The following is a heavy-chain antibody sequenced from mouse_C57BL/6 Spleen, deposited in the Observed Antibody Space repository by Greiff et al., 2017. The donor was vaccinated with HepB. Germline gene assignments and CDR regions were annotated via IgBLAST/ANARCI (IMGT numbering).Heavy chain of an antibody. D-gene: IGHD2-5*01. CDR1: GFAFSSYW. V-gene: IGHV1-80*01. CDR2: IYPGDGDT. J-gene: IGHJ3*01. Sequence: QVQLQQSGAELVKPGASVKISCKASGFAFSSYWMNWVKQRPGKGLEWIGQIYPGDGDTNYNGKFKGKATLTDDKSSSTAYMQLSSLTSEDSAVYFCAREGSNYEAWFAYWGQGTLVTVSA. CDR3: AREGSNYEAWFAY.